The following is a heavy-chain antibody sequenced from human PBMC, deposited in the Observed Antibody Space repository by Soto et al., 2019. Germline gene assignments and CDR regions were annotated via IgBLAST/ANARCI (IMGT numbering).Heavy chain of an antibody. CDR3: ARDFCPVPTCYDL. V-gene: IGHV3-7*01. D-gene: IGHD2-2*01. CDR2: IKQDGGDQ. Sequence: GGSLRLSCAASGFNFSNYWMSWVRQAPGKGLEWVANIKQDGGDQYYIDPVKGRFTISRDQSKNTLYLQMNSLRAEDTAVYYCARDFCPVPTCYDLWGQGVLVTVSS. J-gene: IGHJ4*02. CDR1: GFNFSNYW.